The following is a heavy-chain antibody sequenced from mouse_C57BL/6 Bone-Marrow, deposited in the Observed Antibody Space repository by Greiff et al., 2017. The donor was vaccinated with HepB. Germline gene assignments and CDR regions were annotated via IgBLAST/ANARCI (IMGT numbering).Heavy chain of an antibody. D-gene: IGHD4-1*01. V-gene: IGHV1-22*01. CDR3: AKLGLGPHFDY. Sequence: VQLKESGPELVKPGASVKMSCKASGYTFTDYNMHWVKQSHGKSLEWIGYINPNNGGTSYNQKFKGKATLTVNKSSSTAYMELRSLTSEDSAVYYCAKLGLGPHFDYWGQGTTLTVSS. CDR2: INPNNGGT. CDR1: GYTFTDYN. J-gene: IGHJ2*01.